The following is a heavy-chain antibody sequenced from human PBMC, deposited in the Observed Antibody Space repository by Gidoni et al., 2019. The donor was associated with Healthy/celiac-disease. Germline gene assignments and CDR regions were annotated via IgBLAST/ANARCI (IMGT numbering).Heavy chain of an antibody. J-gene: IGHJ5*02. CDR1: GYTFTGYY. CDR3: ARDRDYYGSGSYNNWFDP. D-gene: IGHD3-10*01. V-gene: IGHV1-2*02. CDR2: INPTSGGT. Sequence: QVQLVQSGAEVKKPGASVKVSCKASGYTFTGYYMHWVRQAPGQGLAWIGWINPTSGGTNYAQKFQGRVTMTRDTSISTAYMELSRLRSDDTAVYYCARDRDYYGSGSYNNWFDPWGQGTLVTVSS.